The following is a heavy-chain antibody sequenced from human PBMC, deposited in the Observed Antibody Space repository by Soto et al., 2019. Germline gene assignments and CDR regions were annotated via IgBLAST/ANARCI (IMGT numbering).Heavy chain of an antibody. V-gene: IGHV3-21*01. Sequence: EVQLVESGGSLVKPGGSLRLSCAASGFTFSSYSMNWVRQAPGKGLEWVSSISSSSSYIYYADSVKGRFTISRDNAKNSLYLQMNSLRAEDTAVYYCARDRYLETTVTLLGGFDYWGQGTLVTVSS. CDR1: GFTFSSYS. D-gene: IGHD4-17*01. CDR2: ISSSSSYI. CDR3: ARDRYLETTVTLLGGFDY. J-gene: IGHJ4*02.